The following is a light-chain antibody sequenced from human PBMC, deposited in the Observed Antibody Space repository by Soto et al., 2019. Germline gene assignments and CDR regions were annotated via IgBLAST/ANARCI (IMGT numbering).Light chain of an antibody. V-gene: IGKV1-39*01. J-gene: IGKJ1*01. CDR1: QSINNY. CDR2: AAS. CDR3: QRSFSAPLT. Sequence: DIQMTQSPASLSSSLGDRATLTCRASQSINNYLNWYQQKPGQAPKLLIYAASTLESGVPSRFSGSGSGTDFTLTISSLQPDDFGSYYRQRSFSAPLTFGHGTKVDIK.